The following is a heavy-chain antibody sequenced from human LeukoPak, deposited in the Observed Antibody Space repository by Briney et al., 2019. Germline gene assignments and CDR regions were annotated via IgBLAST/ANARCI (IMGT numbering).Heavy chain of an antibody. CDR3: ARDERGATVTSPAWFDP. D-gene: IGHD4-11*01. CDR1: GGSISSYY. CDR2: IYTSGST. Sequence: SETLSLTCTVSGGSISSYYWSWIRQPAGKGLEWIGRIYTSGSTNYNPSLKSRVTMSVDTSKNQFSLKLSSVTAADTAVYYCARDERGATVTSPAWFDPWGQGTLVTVSS. V-gene: IGHV4-4*07. J-gene: IGHJ5*02.